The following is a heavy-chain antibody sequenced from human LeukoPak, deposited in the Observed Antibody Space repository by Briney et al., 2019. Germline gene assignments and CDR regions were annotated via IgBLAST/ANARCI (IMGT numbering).Heavy chain of an antibody. J-gene: IGHJ4*02. CDR3: ASGTGGGNPFDY. D-gene: IGHD4-23*01. V-gene: IGHV4-30-4*01. CDR2: IYYSGST. Sequence: PSETLSLTCTVSGGSISSGDYYWSWIRQPPGRGLEWIGYIYYSGSTYYNPSLKSRVTISVDTSKNQFSLKLSSVTAADTAVYYCASGTGGGNPFDYWGQGTLVTVSS. CDR1: GGSISSGDYY.